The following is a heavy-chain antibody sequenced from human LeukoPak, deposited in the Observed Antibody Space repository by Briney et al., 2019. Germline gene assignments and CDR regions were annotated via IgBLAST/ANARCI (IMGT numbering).Heavy chain of an antibody. Sequence: PGGSLRLSCAASGFTFSIYSMNWVRQAPGKGLEWVSGISGSDGSTYYADSVKGRFTISRDNSKNTLYLQMNSLRAEDMAVYYCAKDGGQGADYWGQGTLVSVSS. CDR1: GFTFSIYS. CDR2: ISGSDGST. J-gene: IGHJ4*02. CDR3: AKDGGQGADY. V-gene: IGHV3-23*01. D-gene: IGHD3-16*01.